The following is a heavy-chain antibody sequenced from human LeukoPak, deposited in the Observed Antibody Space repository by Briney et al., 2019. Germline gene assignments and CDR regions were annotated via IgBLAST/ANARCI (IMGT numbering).Heavy chain of an antibody. V-gene: IGHV5-51*03. CDR3: ARRTYSDAFDI. Sequence: KPGESLKISCKGSGYSFTAYWIGWVRQMPGKGLEWMGIIDPRDSDTRYSPSFQGQVIISADMSISTAYLQWGSLKASDTAMYYCARRTYSDAFDIWGQGTMVTVSS. J-gene: IGHJ3*02. CDR2: IDPRDSDT. D-gene: IGHD1-1*01. CDR1: GYSFTAYW.